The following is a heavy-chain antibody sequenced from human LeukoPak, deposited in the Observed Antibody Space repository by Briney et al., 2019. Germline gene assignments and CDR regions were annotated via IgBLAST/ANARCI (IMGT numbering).Heavy chain of an antibody. V-gene: IGHV4-61*01. J-gene: IGHJ6*02. CDR3: ARINSGYGMDV. CDR2: IYYSGST. CDR1: GGSVSSGSYY. Sequence: SETLSLTCTVSGGSVSSGSYYWSWIRQPPGTGLEWIGYIYYSGSTNYNPSLKSRVTISVDTSKNQFSLKLSSVTAADTAVYYCARINSGYGMDVWGQGTTVTVSS.